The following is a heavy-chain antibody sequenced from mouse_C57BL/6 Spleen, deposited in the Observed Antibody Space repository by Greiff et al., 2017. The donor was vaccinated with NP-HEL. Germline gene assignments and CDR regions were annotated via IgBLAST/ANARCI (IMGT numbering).Heavy chain of an antibody. J-gene: IGHJ1*03. CDR3: ARAPNGDWYFDV. D-gene: IGHD4-1*01. CDR2: IYPGDGDT. V-gene: IGHV1-82*01. CDR1: GYAFSSSW. Sequence: QVQLQQSGPELVKPGASVKISCKASGYAFSSSWMNWVKQRPGKGLEWIGRIYPGDGDTNYNGKFKGKATLTADKSSSTAYMQLSSLTSEDSAVYFCARAPNGDWYFDVWGTGTTVTVSS.